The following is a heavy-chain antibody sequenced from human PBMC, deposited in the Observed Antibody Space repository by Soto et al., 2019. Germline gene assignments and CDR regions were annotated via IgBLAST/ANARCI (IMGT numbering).Heavy chain of an antibody. Sequence: NPSVTLSLTCTVSGGSVSSGSYYWSWIRQPPGKGLEWIGYIYYSGSTNYNPSLKSRVTISVDTSKNQFSLKLSSVTAADTAVYYCARDTTLLRFLEWPSYGMDVWGQGTTVTVSS. CDR3: ARDTTLLRFLEWPSYGMDV. CDR1: GGSVSSGSYY. CDR2: IYYSGST. D-gene: IGHD3-3*01. V-gene: IGHV4-61*01. J-gene: IGHJ6*02.